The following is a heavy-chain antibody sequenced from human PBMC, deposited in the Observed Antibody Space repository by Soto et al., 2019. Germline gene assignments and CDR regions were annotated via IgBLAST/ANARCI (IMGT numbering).Heavy chain of an antibody. J-gene: IGHJ6*02. CDR1: GFTFSSYG. CDR2: IWYDGSNK. V-gene: IGHV3-33*01. Sequence: HPGGSLRLSCAASGFTFSSYGMHWVRQAPGKGLEWVAVIWYDGSNKYYADSVKGRFTISRDNSKNTLYLQMNSLRAEDTAVYYCARDRVSGPITIFGVVRDNGMDVWGQGTTVTVSS. CDR3: ARDRVSGPITIFGVVRDNGMDV. D-gene: IGHD3-3*01.